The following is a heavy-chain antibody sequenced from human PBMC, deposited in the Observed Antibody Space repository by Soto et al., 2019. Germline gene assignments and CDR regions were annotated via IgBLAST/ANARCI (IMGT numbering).Heavy chain of an antibody. CDR2: IIPILGIA. Sequence: ASVKVSCKASGGTFSSYTISWVRQAPGQGLEWMGRIIPILGIANYARKFQGRVTITADKSTSTAYMELSSLRSEDTAVYYCARDLGDYGAHGIDYWGQGTLVTVSS. CDR1: GGTFSSYT. J-gene: IGHJ4*02. V-gene: IGHV1-69*04. D-gene: IGHD4-17*01. CDR3: ARDLGDYGAHGIDY.